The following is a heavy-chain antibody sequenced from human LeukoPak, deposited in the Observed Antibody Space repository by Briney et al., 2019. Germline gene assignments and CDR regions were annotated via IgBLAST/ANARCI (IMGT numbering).Heavy chain of an antibody. Sequence: PSETLSLTCTVSGGSISSSSYYWGWIRQPPGKGLEWIGSIYYSGSTYYNPSLKSRVTISVDTSKNQFSLKLSSVTAADTAVYYCARGDRRRLWFGELLYHPNYYYYYMDVWGKGTTVTVSS. J-gene: IGHJ6*03. CDR3: ARGDRRRLWFGELLYHPNYYYYYMDV. CDR1: GGSISSSSYY. D-gene: IGHD3-10*01. CDR2: IYYSGST. V-gene: IGHV4-39*01.